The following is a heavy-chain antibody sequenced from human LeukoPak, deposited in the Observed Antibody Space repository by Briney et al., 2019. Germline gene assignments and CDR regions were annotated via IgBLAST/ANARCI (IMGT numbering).Heavy chain of an antibody. CDR2: IYTSGST. Sequence: SETLSLTCTVSGGSISSYYWSWIRQPAGKGLEWIGRIYTSGSTNYNPSLKSRVTMSVDTSKNQFSLKLSSVTAADTAVYYCARDPTWDDSSGYYLDYWGQGTLVTVSS. J-gene: IGHJ4*02. CDR1: GGSISSYY. V-gene: IGHV4-4*07. D-gene: IGHD3-22*01. CDR3: ARDPTWDDSSGYYLDY.